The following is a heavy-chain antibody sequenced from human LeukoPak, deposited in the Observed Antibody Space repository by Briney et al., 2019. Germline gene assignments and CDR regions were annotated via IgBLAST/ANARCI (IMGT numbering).Heavy chain of an antibody. CDR3: ARWSSDWENNYFDP. V-gene: IGHV4-39*07. J-gene: IGHJ5*02. CDR2: IYYGGTT. Sequence: PSETLSLTCTVSFGSISSDSHYWGWIRQPPGNRLEWIASIYYGGTTQYNPSLKSRATISIDTSNNRFSLRLTSATAAGTAVYYCARWSSDWENNYFDPWGQGILVTVSS. D-gene: IGHD6-19*01. CDR1: FGSISSDSHY.